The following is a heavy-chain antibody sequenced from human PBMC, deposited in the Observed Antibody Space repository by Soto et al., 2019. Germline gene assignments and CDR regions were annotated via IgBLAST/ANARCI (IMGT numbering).Heavy chain of an antibody. Sequence: QVQLQQWGAGLLKPSETLSLTCAVYGGSFSGYYWSWIRQPPGKGLEWIGEINHSGSTIYNPSLKRRVTISVATSKNQFSLKLSSVTAADTAVYYCARVVRIFDYWGQGTLVTVSS. CDR3: ARVVRIFDY. CDR1: GGSFSGYY. CDR2: INHSGST. V-gene: IGHV4-34*01. D-gene: IGHD2-15*01. J-gene: IGHJ4*02.